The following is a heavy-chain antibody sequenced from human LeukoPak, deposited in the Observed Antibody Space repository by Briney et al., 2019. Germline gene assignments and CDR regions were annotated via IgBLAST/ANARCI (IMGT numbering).Heavy chain of an antibody. CDR2: IYPGDSDT. Sequence: GESLKISCKGSGYSFTGYWIGWVRQMPGKGLEWMGIIYPGDSDTRYSPSFQGQVTISADKSISTAYLQWSSLKASDTAMYYCARLPPRGYYDSSGYFLDYWGQGTLVTVSS. D-gene: IGHD3-22*01. CDR1: GYSFTGYW. CDR3: ARLPPRGYYDSSGYFLDY. V-gene: IGHV5-51*01. J-gene: IGHJ4*02.